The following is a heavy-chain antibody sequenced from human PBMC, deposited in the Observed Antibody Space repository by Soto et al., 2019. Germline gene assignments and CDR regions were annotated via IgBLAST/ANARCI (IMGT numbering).Heavy chain of an antibody. V-gene: IGHV1-69*06. CDR1: GGTFSSYA. CDR2: IIPIFGTA. Sequence: SVKVSCKASGGTFSSYAISWVRQAPGQGLEWMGGIIPIFGTANYAQKFQGRVTITADKSTSTAYMELSSLRSEDTAVYHCARGVGNHDAFDIWGQGTMVTVSS. J-gene: IGHJ3*02. CDR3: ARGVGNHDAFDI. D-gene: IGHD2-8*01.